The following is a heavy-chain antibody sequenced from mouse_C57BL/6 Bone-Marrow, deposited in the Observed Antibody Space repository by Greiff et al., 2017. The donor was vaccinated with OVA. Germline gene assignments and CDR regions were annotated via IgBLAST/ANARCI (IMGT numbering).Heavy chain of an antibody. J-gene: IGHJ1*03. Sequence: EVHLVESGGGLVKPGGSLKLSCAASGFTFSDYGMHWVRQAPEKGLEWVAYISSGSSTIYYADTVKGRFTISRGNAKNTLFLQMTSLRSEDTAMYYCARLDWYFDVWGTGTTVTVSS. CDR1: GFTFSDYG. CDR3: ARLDWYFDV. V-gene: IGHV5-17*01. CDR2: ISSGSSTI.